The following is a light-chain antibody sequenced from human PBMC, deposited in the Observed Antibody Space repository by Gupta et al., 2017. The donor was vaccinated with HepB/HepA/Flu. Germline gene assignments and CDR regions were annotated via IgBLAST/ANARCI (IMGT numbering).Light chain of an antibody. CDR3: AAWDDSRNGYV. J-gene: IGLJ1*01. CDR1: SSNIGSNT. Sequence: QSVLTQPPSASGPPGQRVTISCSGSSSNIGSNTVNWYQQLPGTAPNLLIYTSNHRPSGVPDRFSGSKSGTSASLAISGLQADDEADYYCAAWDDSRNGYVFGTGTKVPVL. V-gene: IGLV1-44*01. CDR2: TSN.